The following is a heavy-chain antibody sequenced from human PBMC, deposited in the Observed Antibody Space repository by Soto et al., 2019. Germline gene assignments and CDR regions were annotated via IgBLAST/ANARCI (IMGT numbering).Heavy chain of an antibody. Sequence: QVQLVEXGGGVVQXXRSLRLSCSASGFSFSNNGMHWVRQAPGKGLEWVAVIWYDGSKKHYGDSVRGRFTISRDDSKNTVYLQMDSLRVEDTAVYFCARDAGKGVAPDYWGQGTLVTVSS. CDR1: GFSFSNNG. CDR2: IWYDGSKK. J-gene: IGHJ4*02. D-gene: IGHD6-19*01. CDR3: ARDAGKGVAPDY. V-gene: IGHV3-33*01.